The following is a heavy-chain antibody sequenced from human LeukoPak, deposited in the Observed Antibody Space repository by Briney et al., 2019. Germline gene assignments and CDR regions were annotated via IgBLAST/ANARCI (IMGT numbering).Heavy chain of an antibody. CDR1: VFTFSSYA. CDR2: ISGSGGST. D-gene: IGHD1-26*01. V-gene: IGHV3-23*01. Sequence: VGSLRLSCAASVFTFSSYAMSWVRQAPGKGLEWVSAISGSGGSTYYADSVKGRFTISRDNSKNTLYLQMNSLRAEDTAVYYCAKSRELSTFNGYWGQGTLVTVSS. J-gene: IGHJ4*02. CDR3: AKSRELSTFNGY.